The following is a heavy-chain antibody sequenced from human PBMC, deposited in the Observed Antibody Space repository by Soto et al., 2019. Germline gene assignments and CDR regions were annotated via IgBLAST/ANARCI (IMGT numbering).Heavy chain of an antibody. J-gene: IGHJ6*02. CDR2: IGTAGDT. V-gene: IGHV3-13*01. Sequence: GGSLRLSCAASGFTFSSYDMHWVRQATGKGLEWVSAIGTAGDTYYPGSVKGRFTISRDNSKNTLYLQLNSLRAEDTAVYYCAKDHWNDVPPTQYYYYYGIDVWGQGTTVTVSS. D-gene: IGHD1-1*01. CDR1: GFTFSSYD. CDR3: AKDHWNDVPPTQYYYYYGIDV.